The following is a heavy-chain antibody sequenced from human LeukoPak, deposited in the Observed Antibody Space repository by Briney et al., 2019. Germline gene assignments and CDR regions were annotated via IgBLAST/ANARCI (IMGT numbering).Heavy chain of an antibody. V-gene: IGHV1-18*01. J-gene: IGHJ5*02. CDR1: GYTFTSYG. CDR2: ISAYNGNT. CDR3: ARVGYCSSTSCREIPFDP. D-gene: IGHD2-2*01. Sequence: ASVKVSCKASGYTFTSYGISWVRQAPGQGLEWMGWISAYNGNTNYAQKLQGRVTMTTDTSTSTAYMELRSLRSDDTAVYYCARVGYCSSTSCREIPFDPWRQGTLVTVSS.